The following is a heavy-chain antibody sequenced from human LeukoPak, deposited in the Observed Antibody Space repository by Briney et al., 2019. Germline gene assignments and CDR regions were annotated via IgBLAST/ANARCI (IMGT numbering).Heavy chain of an antibody. CDR1: GGSISSGGYC. V-gene: IGHV4-31*03. CDR3: ARVLRYFDWYWGYYFDY. CDR2: IYYSGST. D-gene: IGHD3-9*01. Sequence: PSETLSLTCTVSGGSISSGGYCWSWIRQHPGKGLEWIGYIYYSGSTYYNPSLKSRVTISVDTSKNQFSLKLSSVTAADTAVYYCARVLRYFDWYWGYYFDYWGQGTLVTVSS. J-gene: IGHJ4*02.